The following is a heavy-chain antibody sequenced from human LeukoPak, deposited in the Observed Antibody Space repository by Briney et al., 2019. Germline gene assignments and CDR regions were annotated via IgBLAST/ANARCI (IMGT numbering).Heavy chain of an antibody. CDR1: GGSISSYY. CDR3: ARAPYSTYSSGWYFDY. J-gene: IGHJ4*02. Sequence: SETLSLTCTVSGGSISSYYWSWIRQPPGKGLEWIGYIYYSGSTNYNPSLKSQVTISVDTSKNQFSLKLSSVTAADTAVYYCARAPYSTYSSGWYFDYWGQGTLVTVSS. CDR2: IYYSGST. V-gene: IGHV4-59*01. D-gene: IGHD6-19*01.